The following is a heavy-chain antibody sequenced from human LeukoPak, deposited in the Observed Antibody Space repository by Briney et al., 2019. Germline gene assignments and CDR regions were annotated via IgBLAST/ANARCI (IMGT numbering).Heavy chain of an antibody. CDR2: TYYRSKWYN. V-gene: IGHV6-1*01. J-gene: IGHJ6*03. CDR3: ARGAAGSSGYSRTMDV. CDR1: GDSVSSNSAA. D-gene: IGHD6-19*01. Sequence: SQTLSLTCAISGDSVSSNSAAWNWLRQSPSRGLEWLGRTYYRSKWYNDYAVSVKSRITINPDTSKNQFSLQLNSVTPEDTAVYYCARGAAGSSGYSRTMDVWGKGTTVTVSS.